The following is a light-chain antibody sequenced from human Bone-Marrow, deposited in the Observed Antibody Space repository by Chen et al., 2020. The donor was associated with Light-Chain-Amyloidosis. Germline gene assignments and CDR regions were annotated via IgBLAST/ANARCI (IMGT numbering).Light chain of an antibody. V-gene: IGKV1-39*01. CDR1: QSISSY. Sequence: DIQITQSPSSLSASVGDRVTITCRASQSISSYLHWYQQKPGKAPKLLIYAASSLQSGVPSRFSGSGSGTDFTLTISSLQPEDFATYYCQQSYSTPRTFGQGTNLEMK. CDR3: QQSYSTPRT. J-gene: IGKJ2*01. CDR2: AAS.